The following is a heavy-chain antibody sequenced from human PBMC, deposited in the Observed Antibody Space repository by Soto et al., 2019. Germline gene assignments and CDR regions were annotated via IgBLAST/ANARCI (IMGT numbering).Heavy chain of an antibody. CDR3: ARGLRYSSSWTFGAFDI. CDR2: INHSGST. D-gene: IGHD6-13*01. J-gene: IGHJ3*02. V-gene: IGHV4-34*01. CDR1: GGSFSGYY. Sequence: QVQLQQWGAGLLKPSETLSLTCAVYGGSFSGYYWSWIRQPPGKGLEWIGEINHSGSTNYNPSLKSRVTISVDTSKNQFSLKLSSVTAADTAVYYCARGLRYSSSWTFGAFDIWGQGTMVTVSS.